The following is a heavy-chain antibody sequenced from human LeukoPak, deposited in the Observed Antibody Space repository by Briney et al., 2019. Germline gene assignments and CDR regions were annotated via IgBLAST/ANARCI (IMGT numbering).Heavy chain of an antibody. V-gene: IGHV3-30-3*01. Sequence: PGGSLRLSCAASGFTFSSYAMSWVRQAPGKGLEWVAGISYDGSNRYYADSVKGRFTISRDNSNITRYLQMNSRRAADTAVYYCATDVYYTFSDYWGQGTLVTVSS. CDR2: ISYDGSNR. CDR3: ATDVYYTFSDY. CDR1: GFTFSSYA. J-gene: IGHJ4*02. D-gene: IGHD3-22*01.